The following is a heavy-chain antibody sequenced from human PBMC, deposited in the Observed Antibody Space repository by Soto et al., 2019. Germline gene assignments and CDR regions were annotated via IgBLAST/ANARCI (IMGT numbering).Heavy chain of an antibody. CDR2: ISWNSGSI. CDR3: AKDKDYSNYFGRFGDAFDI. CDR1: GFTFDDYA. J-gene: IGHJ3*02. Sequence: GGSLRLSCAASGFTFDDYAMHWVRQAPGKGLEWVSGISWNSGSIGYADSVKGRFTISRDNAKNSLYLQMNSLRAEGTALYYCAKDKDYSNYFGRFGDAFDIWGQGTMVTVSS. V-gene: IGHV3-9*01. D-gene: IGHD4-4*01.